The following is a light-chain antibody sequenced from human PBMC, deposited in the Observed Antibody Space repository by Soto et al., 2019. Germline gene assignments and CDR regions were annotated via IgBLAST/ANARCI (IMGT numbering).Light chain of an antibody. V-gene: IGKV1-5*01. CDR3: QQYNSYPWT. CDR1: QSISSW. CDR2: DPS. Sequence: DIQMTQSPSTLSASVGARVTITCRASQSISSWLAWYQQKPGKAPKLLIYDPSSLESGVPSRFSGRGSGTEFTLTIRSLQPDDFATYYCQQYNSYPWTFGQGTKVEIK. J-gene: IGKJ1*01.